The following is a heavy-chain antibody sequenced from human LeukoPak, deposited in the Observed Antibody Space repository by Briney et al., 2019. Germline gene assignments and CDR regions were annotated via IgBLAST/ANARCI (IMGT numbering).Heavy chain of an antibody. CDR3: AGRVIAAAGTIDY. CDR1: GGSFSGYY. V-gene: IGHV4-34*01. Sequence: PSETLSLTCAVYGGSFSGYYWSWIRQPPGKGLEWIGEINHSGSTNYNPSLKSRVTISVDTSKNQFSLKLSSVTAADTAVYYCAGRVIAAAGTIDYWGQGTLVTVSS. CDR2: INHSGST. D-gene: IGHD6-13*01. J-gene: IGHJ4*02.